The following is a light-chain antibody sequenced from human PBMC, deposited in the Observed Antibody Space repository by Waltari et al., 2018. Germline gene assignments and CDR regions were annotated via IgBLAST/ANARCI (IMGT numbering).Light chain of an antibody. CDR1: QSISRY. Sequence: EIVLTQSPGTMYSSPGERATLSCRASQSISRYLAWYQQKPGQAPRLLIYAASSRATGIPDRFSGSGSGTDFSLTISRLEPEDFAVYYCQNHERLPAMFGQGTKVEIK. CDR3: QNHERLPAM. CDR2: AAS. V-gene: IGKV3-20*01. J-gene: IGKJ1*01.